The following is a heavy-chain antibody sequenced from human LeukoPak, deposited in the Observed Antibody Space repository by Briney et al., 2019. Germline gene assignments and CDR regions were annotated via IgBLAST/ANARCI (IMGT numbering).Heavy chain of an antibody. V-gene: IGHV1-3*01. CDR3: ARDSERELYSSSWPNWFDP. CDR2: TNAGNGNT. D-gene: IGHD6-13*01. CDR1: GYTFTSYA. J-gene: IGHJ5*02. Sequence: GASVKVSCKSSGYTFTSYAMHWVRQAPGQRLEWMGWTNAGNGNTKNSQKFQGRVTITRDTSASTAYMELSSLRSEDTAGYYCARDSERELYSSSWPNWFDPWGQGTLVTVSS.